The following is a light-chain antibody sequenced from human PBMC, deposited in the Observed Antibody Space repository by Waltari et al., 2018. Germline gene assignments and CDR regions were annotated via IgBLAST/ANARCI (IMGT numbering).Light chain of an antibody. CDR3: CSYAGGSVI. CDR1: RGVVGSYRL. CDR2: EVN. Sequence: QSGLTQPASVSGSHRQSITIPCPASRGVVGSYRLVSWYQRHPGKAPKPIISEVNDRPSGVSNRFSGSKSGNTASLTISGLQAEDEADYYCCSYAGGSVIFGGGTKLTVL. V-gene: IGLV2-23*02. J-gene: IGLJ2*01.